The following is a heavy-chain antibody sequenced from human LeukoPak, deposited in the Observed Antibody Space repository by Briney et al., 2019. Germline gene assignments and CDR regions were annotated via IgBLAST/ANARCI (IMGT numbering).Heavy chain of an antibody. CDR1: GGSVSSYY. D-gene: IGHD6-19*01. CDR3: ARAGNQWLAPFDY. Sequence: SETLSLTCTVSGGSVSSYYWSWIRQPAGKGLEWIGRIYTSGSTNYNPSLKSRVTMSIDTSKNQFSLKLTSVTAADTAVYYCARAGNQWLAPFDYWGQGTLVTVSS. V-gene: IGHV4-4*07. J-gene: IGHJ4*02. CDR2: IYTSGST.